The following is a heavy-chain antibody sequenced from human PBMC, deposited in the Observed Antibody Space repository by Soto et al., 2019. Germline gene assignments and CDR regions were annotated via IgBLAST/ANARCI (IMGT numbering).Heavy chain of an antibody. CDR3: AREGRGWHYFDY. CDR2: IYSGGST. Sequence: EVQLVETGGGLIQPGGSLRLSCAASGFTVSSNYMSWVRQAPGKGLEWVSVIYSGGSTYYTDSVKGRFTISRDNSKNTLYLQMNSLRAEDTAVYYCAREGRGWHYFDYWGQGTLVSVSS. J-gene: IGHJ4*02. CDR1: GFTVSSNY. D-gene: IGHD6-19*01. V-gene: IGHV3-53*02.